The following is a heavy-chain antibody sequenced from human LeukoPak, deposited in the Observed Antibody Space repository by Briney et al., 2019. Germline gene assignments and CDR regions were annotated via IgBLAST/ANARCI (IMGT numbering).Heavy chain of an antibody. Sequence: SETLSLTCIVSGYSISSGYYWGWIRQPPGKGLEWIGEINHSGSTNHNPSLKSRVTISVDTSKNQFSLKLSSVTAADTAVYYCAVSAAGLFDPWGQGTLVTVSS. J-gene: IGHJ5*02. CDR2: INHSGST. CDR1: GYSISSGYY. CDR3: AVSAAGLFDP. D-gene: IGHD6-13*01. V-gene: IGHV4-38-2*02.